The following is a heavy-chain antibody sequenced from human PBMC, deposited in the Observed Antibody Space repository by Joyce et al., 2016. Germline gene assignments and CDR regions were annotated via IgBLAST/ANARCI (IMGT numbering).Heavy chain of an antibody. CDR2: IYHSGST. CDR3: ARGSRRDGYNGGSDY. CDR1: GYSISSGYY. D-gene: IGHD5-24*01. Sequence: QVQLQESGPGLVMSSETLSLTCAVSGYSISSGYYWGWIRQSPGKGLEWIGTIYHSGSTYHNPSLKRRVTMSVDTSKNQFSLNLTAVTAADTAVYYCARGSRRDGYNGGSDYWGQGTLVTVSS. J-gene: IGHJ4*02. V-gene: IGHV4-38-2*01.